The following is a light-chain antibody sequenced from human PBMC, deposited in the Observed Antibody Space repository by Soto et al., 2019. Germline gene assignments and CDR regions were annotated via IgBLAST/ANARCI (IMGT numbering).Light chain of an antibody. CDR3: ETRDSNP. Sequence: QSVLTQSSSASASLGSSVKLTCTLSSGHSSYIIAWHQQQPGKAPRYLMKLEGSGSYNKGSGVPDRFSGSSSGADRYLTISNLQSEDEADYYCETRDSNPFGGGTKLTVL. V-gene: IGLV4-60*03. CDR2: LEGSGSY. CDR1: SGHSSYI. J-gene: IGLJ3*02.